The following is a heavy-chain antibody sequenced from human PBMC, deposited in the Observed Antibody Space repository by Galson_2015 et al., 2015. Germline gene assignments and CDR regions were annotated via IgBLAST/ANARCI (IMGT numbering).Heavy chain of an antibody. CDR3: AREPEIAVAGTGDY. CDR2: IWYDGSNK. Sequence: SLRLSCAASGFTFSSYGMHWVRQAPGKGLEWVAVIWYDGSNKYYADSVKGRFTISRDNSKNTLYLQMNSLRAEDTAVYYCAREPEIAVAGTGDYWGQGSLVTGSS. J-gene: IGHJ4*02. V-gene: IGHV3-33*01. CDR1: GFTFSSYG. D-gene: IGHD6-19*01.